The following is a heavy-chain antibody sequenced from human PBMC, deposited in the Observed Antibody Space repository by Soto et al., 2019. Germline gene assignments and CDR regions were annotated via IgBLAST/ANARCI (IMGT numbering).Heavy chain of an antibody. Sequence: GXTLVTPTQTLTXTCTFSWFSLSTSGVGVVWSRQPPVRALEWLALIYLNDYKRYSPSLKSRLTITKDTSKNQVVLTMTNMDNVDTATYYCAHTRSSGWYRRGYYFDYWGQGTLGTVSS. D-gene: IGHD6-19*01. CDR3: AHTRSSGWYRRGYYFDY. J-gene: IGHJ4*02. CDR2: IYLNDYK. V-gene: IGHV2-5*01. CDR1: WFSLSTSGVG.